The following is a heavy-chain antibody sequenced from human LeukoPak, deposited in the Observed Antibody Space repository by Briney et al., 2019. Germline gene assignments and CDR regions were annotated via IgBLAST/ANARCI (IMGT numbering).Heavy chain of an antibody. D-gene: IGHD1-26*01. CDR3: ARGEGYSGNFAI. Sequence: GGSLRLSCAASGFTVSSNYMSWVRQAPGKGLEGVSVIYSGGSTYYAGSVKGRFTIARDNSENTLYRQMNGRRAEDTAVYYCARGEGYSGNFAIWGPGTMVTVSS. CDR2: IYSGGST. J-gene: IGHJ3*02. V-gene: IGHV3-53*01. CDR1: GFTVSSNY.